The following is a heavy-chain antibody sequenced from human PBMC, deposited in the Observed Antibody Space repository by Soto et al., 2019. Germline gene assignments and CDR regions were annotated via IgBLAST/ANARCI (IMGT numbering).Heavy chain of an antibody. J-gene: IGHJ4*02. Sequence: QVQLVQSGAEVKKPGSSVRVSCKTSGGILSSYVISWVRQAPGQGLEWMGGIILISSTANYAQNFQGRVTITADESTSTVYMELSSLKSDDTAVYYCARDGFSGSYYPDWGQGTLVTVSS. V-gene: IGHV1-69*01. CDR2: IILISSTA. D-gene: IGHD1-26*01. CDR3: ARDGFSGSYYPD. CDR1: GGILSSYV.